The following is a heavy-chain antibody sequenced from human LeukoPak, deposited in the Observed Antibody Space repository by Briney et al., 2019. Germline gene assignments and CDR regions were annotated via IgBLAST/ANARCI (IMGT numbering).Heavy chain of an antibody. D-gene: IGHD4-17*01. J-gene: IGHJ4*02. V-gene: IGHV1-18*01. CDR3: ARDPGYGELLGKPRFDY. CDR1: GYTFTSYG. Sequence: VASVKVSCKASGYTFTSYGISWVRQAPGQGLEWMGWISAYNGNTNYAQKLQGRVTMTTDTSTSTAYMELRSLRSDDTAVYYCARDPGYGELLGKPRFDYWGQGTLVTVSS. CDR2: ISAYNGNT.